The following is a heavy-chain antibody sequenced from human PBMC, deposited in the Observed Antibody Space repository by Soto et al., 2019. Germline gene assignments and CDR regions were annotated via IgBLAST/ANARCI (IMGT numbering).Heavy chain of an antibody. Sequence: SVKVSCKASGGTFSGYAISWVRQAPGQGLEWMGGIIPIFGTANYAQKFQGRVTITADESTSTAYMELSSLRSEDTAVYYCAKFPDLNYCGGDCYSWGQGTMVTVSS. CDR3: AKFPDLNYCGGDCYS. J-gene: IGHJ3*01. CDR1: GGTFSGYA. V-gene: IGHV1-69*13. D-gene: IGHD2-21*02. CDR2: IIPIFGTA.